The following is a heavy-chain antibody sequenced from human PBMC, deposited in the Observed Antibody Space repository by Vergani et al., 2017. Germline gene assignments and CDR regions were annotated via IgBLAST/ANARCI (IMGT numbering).Heavy chain of an antibody. CDR2: INHSGST. CDR3: ARGLIAARAFDY. J-gene: IGHJ4*02. CDR1: GGSFSGYY. V-gene: IGHV4-34*01. Sequence: QVRLQQWGAGLLKPSETLSLTCAVYGGSFSGYYWSWIRQPPGKGLEWIGEINHSGSTNYNPSLKSRVTISVDTSKNQFSLKLSSVTAADTAVYYCARGLIAARAFDYWGQGTLVTVSS. D-gene: IGHD6-6*01.